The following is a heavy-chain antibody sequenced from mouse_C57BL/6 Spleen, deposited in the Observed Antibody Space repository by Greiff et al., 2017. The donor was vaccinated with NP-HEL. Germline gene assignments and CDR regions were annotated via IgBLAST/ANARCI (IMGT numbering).Heavy chain of an antibody. Sequence: QVQLQQPGAELVRPGSSVKLSCKASGYTFTSYWMHWVKQRPIQGLEWIGNIDPSDSETHYNQKFKDKATLTVDKSSSTAYMQLSSLTSEDSAVYYCASDYYGTHAMDYWGQGTSVTVSS. D-gene: IGHD1-1*01. CDR3: ASDYYGTHAMDY. CDR1: GYTFTSYW. CDR2: IDPSDSET. J-gene: IGHJ4*01. V-gene: IGHV1-52*01.